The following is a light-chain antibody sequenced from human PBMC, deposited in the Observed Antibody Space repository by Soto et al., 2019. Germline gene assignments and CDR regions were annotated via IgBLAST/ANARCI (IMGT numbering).Light chain of an antibody. CDR2: GTS. V-gene: IGKV3-20*01. J-gene: IGKJ2*01. CDR3: QHYGSTPPDT. CDR1: QSVSTSS. Sequence: EIVVTQSPGTLSLSLGERATLSCRASQSVSTSSLAWSQQKPGQAPRLLIFGTSDRASGIPDRFSGSGSGTYFSLTISRLEPEDFAVYYCQHYGSTPPDTFGQGTKVEIK.